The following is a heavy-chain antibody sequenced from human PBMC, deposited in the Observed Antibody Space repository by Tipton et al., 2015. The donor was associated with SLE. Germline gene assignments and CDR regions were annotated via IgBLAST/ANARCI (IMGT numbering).Heavy chain of an antibody. CDR2: RYNTGRT. J-gene: IGHJ4*02. CDR3: ARRQTDPLGFDY. V-gene: IGHV4-59*07. Sequence: TLSLTCTVSGASISSYHWSWVRQPPGKGLEWIGYRYNTGRTDFNPSLRSRATTSIDTSKDQFSLKLSSVTAADTAVYYCARRQTDPLGFDYWGQGTLVTVSS. CDR1: GASISSYH. D-gene: IGHD7-27*01.